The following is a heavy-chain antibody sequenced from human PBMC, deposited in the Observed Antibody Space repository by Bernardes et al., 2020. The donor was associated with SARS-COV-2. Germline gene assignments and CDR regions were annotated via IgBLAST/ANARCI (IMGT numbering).Heavy chain of an antibody. CDR2: IYYSGST. Sequence: SETLSLSCTVSGGSISSYYWSWIRQPPGKGLEWIGYIYYSGSTNYNPSLKSRVTISVDTSKNQFSLKLSSVTTADTAVYYCARENYYDSSGYYFFGYFDLWGRGTLVTVSS. CDR3: ARENYYDSSGYYFFGYFDL. CDR1: GGSISSYY. V-gene: IGHV4-59*01. J-gene: IGHJ2*01. D-gene: IGHD3-22*01.